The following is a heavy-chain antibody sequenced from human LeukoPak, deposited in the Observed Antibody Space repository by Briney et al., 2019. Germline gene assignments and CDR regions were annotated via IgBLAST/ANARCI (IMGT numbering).Heavy chain of an antibody. J-gene: IGHJ6*03. CDR1: GYSFTNYW. CDR3: ARHFGSGSGSYYNLYGYYYYYMDV. CDR2: IHPGDSGT. D-gene: IGHD3-10*01. Sequence: GESLKISCKGSGYSFTNYWIGWVRQMPGKGLEWMGIIHPGDSGTRYSPSFQSHVTIAADKSISTAYLQWSSLKASDTAIYYCARHFGSGSGSYYNLYGYYYYYMDVWGKGTTVTVSS. V-gene: IGHV5-51*01.